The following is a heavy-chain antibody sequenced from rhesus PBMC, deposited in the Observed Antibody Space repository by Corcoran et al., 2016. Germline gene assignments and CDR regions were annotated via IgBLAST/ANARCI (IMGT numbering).Heavy chain of an antibody. CDR3: ASYPEVY. Sequence: QLQLQESGPGLVKPSETLSVTCAVSGGSISRSSWSWIRQAPGKGLEWIGYIYGSGSSTNYNPSLKSRVTLSVDTSKNQLSLKLSSVTAADTAVYYCASYPEVYWGQGVLVTVSS. CDR2: IYGSGSST. V-gene: IGHV4-169*02. D-gene: IGHD3-9*01. CDR1: GGSISRSS. J-gene: IGHJ4*01.